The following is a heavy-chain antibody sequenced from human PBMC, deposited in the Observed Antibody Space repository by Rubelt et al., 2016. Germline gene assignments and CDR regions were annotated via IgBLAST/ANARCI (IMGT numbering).Heavy chain of an antibody. J-gene: IGHJ4*02. V-gene: IGHV4-59*08. Sequence: QVQLQESGPGLVKPSETLSLTCTVSGGSISNYHWSWIRQPPGKGLEWIGYIYYSGSNNYNPSLMSRVTMSVGTSKNQFTSRVSSVTAAETAVYYCARLSSGWEVVDYWGQGTLVTVSS. CDR1: GGSISNYH. D-gene: IGHD6-19*01. CDR3: ARLSSGWEVVDY. CDR2: IYYSGSN.